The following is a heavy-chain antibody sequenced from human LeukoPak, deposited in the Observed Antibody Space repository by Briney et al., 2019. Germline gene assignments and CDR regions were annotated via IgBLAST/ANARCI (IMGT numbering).Heavy chain of an antibody. V-gene: IGHV3-9*01. CDR2: ISWNSGSI. J-gene: IGHJ6*02. D-gene: IGHD2/OR15-2a*01. Sequence: PGGSLRLSCAASRFTFDDYAMHWVRQAPGKGLEWVSGISWNSGSIGYADSVKGRFTISRDNAKNSLYLQMNSLRAEDTASYYCAKIQSSFDYYGMDVWGQGTTVTVSS. CDR3: AKIQSSFDYYGMDV. CDR1: RFTFDDYA.